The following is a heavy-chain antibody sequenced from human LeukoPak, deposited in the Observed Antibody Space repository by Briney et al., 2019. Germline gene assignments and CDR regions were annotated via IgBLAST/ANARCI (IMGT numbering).Heavy chain of an antibody. V-gene: IGHV4-34*01. Sequence: PSETLSLTCAVYGGSFSEYYWNWIRQPPGKGLEWIGEISHYGNTNYNPSLKSRVTISVDTSKNQFSLKLNSVTAADTAVYYCATRRPSRNWYFDLWGRGTLVTVSS. CDR3: ATRRPSRNWYFDL. CDR2: ISHYGNT. J-gene: IGHJ2*01. CDR1: GGSFSEYY.